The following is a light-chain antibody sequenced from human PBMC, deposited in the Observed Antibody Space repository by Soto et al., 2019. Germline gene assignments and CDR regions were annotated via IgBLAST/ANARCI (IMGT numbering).Light chain of an antibody. V-gene: IGKV1-5*01. CDR1: PSVRSW. CDR3: QQYYDTPLT. CDR2: DAS. Sequence: QMTRSLATLSASVGARATITGRAGPSVRSWLAWYQHKPGTDPKLLIFDASRLESGVPSRFSGSGSGTDFTLTISSLQAEDVAVYYCQQYYDTPLTFGGRTKVDIK. J-gene: IGKJ4*01.